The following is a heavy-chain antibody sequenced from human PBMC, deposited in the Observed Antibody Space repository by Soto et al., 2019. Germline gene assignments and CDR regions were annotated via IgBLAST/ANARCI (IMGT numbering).Heavy chain of an antibody. Sequence: PGGSLRLSSAASGFPFNNYAMHWVRQAPGKGLEWVAVIWHDGSNEHYADSVKGRFRIARDNSNNTLYLQMNSLRGEDTALYYCARDDVSMVTTFLDYWGLGTLVTV. CDR3: ARDDVSMVTTFLDY. CDR2: IWHDGSNE. CDR1: GFPFNNYA. D-gene: IGHD2-21*02. J-gene: IGHJ4*02. V-gene: IGHV3-33*01.